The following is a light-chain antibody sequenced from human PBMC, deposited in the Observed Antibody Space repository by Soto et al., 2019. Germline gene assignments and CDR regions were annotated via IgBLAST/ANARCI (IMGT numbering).Light chain of an antibody. Sequence: EIVLTQSLATLSSSPGERATLSCRASQTVNSRLAWYQHKPGQAPRLLIYHTSHRATGIPARFSGSGSGTDFTLTISSLEPEDFAVYYCHQRQSWPRTFGQGTKVDI. V-gene: IGKV3-11*01. CDR2: HTS. J-gene: IGKJ1*01. CDR3: HQRQSWPRT. CDR1: QTVNSR.